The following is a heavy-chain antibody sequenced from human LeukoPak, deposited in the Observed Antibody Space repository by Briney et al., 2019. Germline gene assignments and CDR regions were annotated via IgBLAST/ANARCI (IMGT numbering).Heavy chain of an antibody. J-gene: IGHJ4*02. CDR1: GFTFSSYA. CDR2: ISYDGSNK. D-gene: IGHD3-22*01. Sequence: GGSLRLSCAASGFTFSSYAMHWVRQAPGKGLEWVAVISYDGSNKYYADSVKGRFTISRDNAKNSLYLQMNSLRAEDTAVYYCARGNQVEYYYDSSAPFDYWGQGTLVTVSS. CDR3: ARGNQVEYYYDSSAPFDY. V-gene: IGHV3-30*04.